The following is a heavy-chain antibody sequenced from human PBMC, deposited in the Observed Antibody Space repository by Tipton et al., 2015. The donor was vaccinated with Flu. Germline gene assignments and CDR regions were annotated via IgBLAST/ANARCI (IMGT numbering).Heavy chain of an antibody. CDR1: GFTYSSYN. CDR3: ARGKDCSSTTCYQGRDAFDI. Sequence: SLRLSCAASGFTYSSYNMNWVRRAPGKGLEWVSSVTRGSTYIYYADSVRGRFTISGDNAKNSLYLQMNSPRAEDTAVYYCARGKDCSSTTCYQGRDAFDIWGQGTMVTASS. J-gene: IGHJ3*02. V-gene: IGHV3-21*01. D-gene: IGHD2-2*01. CDR2: VTRGSTYI.